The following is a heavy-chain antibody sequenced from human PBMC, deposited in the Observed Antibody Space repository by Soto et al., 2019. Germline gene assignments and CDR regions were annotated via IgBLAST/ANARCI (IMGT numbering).Heavy chain of an antibody. CDR1: GFTFSGSA. J-gene: IGHJ4*02. CDR3: TSLMREGATRVFDY. V-gene: IGHV3-73*01. CDR2: IRSKANSYAT. D-gene: IGHD1-26*01. Sequence: EVQLVESGGGLVQPGGSLKLSCAASGFTFSGSAMHWVRQASGKGLEWVGRIRSKANSYATAYAASVKGRFTISRDDSKNTAYLQMNNLKTEDTAVYYCTSLMREGATRVFDYWGQGTLVTVSS.